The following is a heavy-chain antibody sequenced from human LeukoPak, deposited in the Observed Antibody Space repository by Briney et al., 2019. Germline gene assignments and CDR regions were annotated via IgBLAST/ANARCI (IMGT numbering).Heavy chain of an antibody. CDR2: IWYDGSNK. D-gene: IGHD6-19*01. CDR1: AFTLSSYG. V-gene: IGHV3-33*01. Sequence: GGSLRLSCAASAFTLSSYGMHWVRQAPGKGLEWVAVIWYDGSNKYYADSVKGRFTISRDTSKNTLYLQMNSLRAEDTAVYYCARGLGEEWLVLDYWGQGTLVTVSS. J-gene: IGHJ4*02. CDR3: ARGLGEEWLVLDY.